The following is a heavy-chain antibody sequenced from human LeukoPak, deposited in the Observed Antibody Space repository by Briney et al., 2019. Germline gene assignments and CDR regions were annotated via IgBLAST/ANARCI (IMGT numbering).Heavy chain of an antibody. CDR3: ARALGYMDV. CDR1: GFTLSHYC. Sequence: GGSLRLSCASSGFTLSHYCMAWLRQAPGKGLEWVSGINWNGDSTGYADSVKGRFTISKDNAKNSLYLQMNSLRAEDTALYYCARALGYMDVWGKGTTVTVSS. J-gene: IGHJ6*03. V-gene: IGHV3-20*04. CDR2: INWNGDST.